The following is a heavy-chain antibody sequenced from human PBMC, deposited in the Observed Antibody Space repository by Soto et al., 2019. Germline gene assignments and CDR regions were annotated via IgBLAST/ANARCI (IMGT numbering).Heavy chain of an antibody. Sequence: EVQLVESGGGLVQPGGSLRLSCAASGFTFSSYDMNWVRQAPGKGLEWVSYLSSSTSTIYYADSVKGRFTISRDNAKNSLYLKMNGLRDEDTAVYYCARGADYDSSGIRLNWFDPWGQGTLVTVSS. CDR1: GFTFSSYD. D-gene: IGHD3-22*01. J-gene: IGHJ5*02. CDR2: LSSSTSTI. CDR3: ARGADYDSSGIRLNWFDP. V-gene: IGHV3-48*02.